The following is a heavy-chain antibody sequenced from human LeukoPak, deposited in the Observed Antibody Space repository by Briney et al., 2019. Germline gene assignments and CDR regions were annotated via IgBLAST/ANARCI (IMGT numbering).Heavy chain of an antibody. CDR3: AKDRRVGCSTTTCYLFDS. D-gene: IGHD2-2*01. Sequence: GGSLRLSCAASGFTFSSYAMSWVRQAPGKGLEWVSVISGSDSSTYYADSVKGRFTISRDNSKNTLYLQRNSLRAEDTAIYYCAKDRRVGCSTTTCYLFDSWGQGTLVTVSS. J-gene: IGHJ4*02. CDR2: ISGSDSST. V-gene: IGHV3-23*01. CDR1: GFTFSSYA.